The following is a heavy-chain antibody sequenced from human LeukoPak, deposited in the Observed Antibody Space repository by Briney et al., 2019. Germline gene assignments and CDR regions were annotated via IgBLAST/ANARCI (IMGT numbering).Heavy chain of an antibody. J-gene: IGHJ4*02. V-gene: IGHV3-7*01. Sequence: QPGGSLRLSCAASGCSSSSYWMNWVRQAPGKGLEWVANRKQDGSENNYVDSVKGRFTISRDNAKKLLYLQMNSLRVEDTAVYYCMVASIDYWGQGTLVTVSS. CDR1: GCSSSSYW. D-gene: IGHD2-8*01. CDR2: RKQDGSEN. CDR3: MVASIDY.